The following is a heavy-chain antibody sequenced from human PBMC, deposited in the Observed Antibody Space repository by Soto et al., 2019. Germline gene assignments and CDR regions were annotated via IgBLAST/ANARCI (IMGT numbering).Heavy chain of an antibody. V-gene: IGHV1-46*01. Sequence: ASVKVSCEASGYTFTSYYMHWVRQATGQGLEWMGIINPSGGSTSYEQKFQGRVTMTRDTSTSTVYMEVSSLRSEDTAVYYCARGIVDSSGYFSIDYWGQGTLVTVSS. J-gene: IGHJ4*02. CDR2: INPSGGST. CDR3: ARGIVDSSGYFSIDY. CDR1: GYTFTSYY. D-gene: IGHD3-22*01.